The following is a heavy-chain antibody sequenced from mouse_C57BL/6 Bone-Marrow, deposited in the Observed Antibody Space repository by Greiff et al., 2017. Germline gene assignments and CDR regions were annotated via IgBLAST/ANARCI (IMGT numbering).Heavy chain of an antibody. D-gene: IGHD2-1*01. Sequence: QVQLKESGPGLVQPSQSLSITCTVSGFSLTSYGVHWVRQSPGKGLEWLGVIWSGGSTDYNAAFISRLSISKDNSKSQVFFKMNSLQADDTAIYYCASIYYGNYCCAMDYWGQGTSVTVSS. CDR1: GFSLTSYG. J-gene: IGHJ4*01. CDR3: ASIYYGNYCCAMDY. CDR2: IWSGGST. V-gene: IGHV2-2*01.